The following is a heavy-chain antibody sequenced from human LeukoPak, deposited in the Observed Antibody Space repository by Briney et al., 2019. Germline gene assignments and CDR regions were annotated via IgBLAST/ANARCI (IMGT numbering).Heavy chain of an antibody. CDR2: IYPGDSDT. J-gene: IGHJ4*02. CDR1: GYSFTSYW. V-gene: IGHV5-51*01. CDR3: ATYSNYVGHDY. D-gene: IGHD4-11*01. Sequence: GESLKISWKGSGYSFTSYWIGWVRQMPGKGLEWMGIIYPGDSDTGYSPSFQGQVTISADKSISTAYLQWSSLKASDTAMYYCATYSNYVGHDYWGQGTLVTVSS.